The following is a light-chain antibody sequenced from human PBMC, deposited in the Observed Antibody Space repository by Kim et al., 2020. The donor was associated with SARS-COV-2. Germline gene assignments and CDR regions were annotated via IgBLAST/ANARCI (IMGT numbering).Light chain of an antibody. Sequence: SPGERATLSFRATQSVSANYLAWYQHKRGQAPRLLIYGASTRATGIPDRFTGSGSGTDFTLTISRLEPEDFAVYYCQQYDILPRTFGQGTKVDIK. V-gene: IGKV3-20*01. CDR1: QSVSANY. CDR3: QQYDILPRT. CDR2: GAS. J-gene: IGKJ1*01.